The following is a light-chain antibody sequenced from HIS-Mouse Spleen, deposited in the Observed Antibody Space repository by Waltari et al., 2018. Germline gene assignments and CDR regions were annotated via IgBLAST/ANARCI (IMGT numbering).Light chain of an antibody. V-gene: IGLV2-14*01. CDR1: SSDVGGSNY. Sequence: QSALTQPASVSGSPGQSITISCPGTSSDVGGSNYFPWYQQHPGKAPKLMIYEVSNRPSGVSNRFSGSKSGNTASLTISGLQAEDEADYYCSSYTSSSTPYVFGTGTKVTVL. CDR3: SSYTSSSTPYV. J-gene: IGLJ1*01. CDR2: EVS.